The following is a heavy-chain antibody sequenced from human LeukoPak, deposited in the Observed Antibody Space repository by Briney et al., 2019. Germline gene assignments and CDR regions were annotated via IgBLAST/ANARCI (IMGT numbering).Heavy chain of an antibody. V-gene: IGHV4-34*01. CDR3: ARGDYDFWSGYPTFDP. J-gene: IGHJ5*02. Sequence: PSETLSLTCAVYGGSFSGYYWSWIRQPPGKGLEWIGEINHSGSTNYNPSLKSRVTISVDTSKNQFSLKLSSVTAADTAVYYCARGDYDFWSGYPTFDPWGQGTLVTVSS. CDR1: GGSFSGYY. D-gene: IGHD3-3*01. CDR2: INHSGST.